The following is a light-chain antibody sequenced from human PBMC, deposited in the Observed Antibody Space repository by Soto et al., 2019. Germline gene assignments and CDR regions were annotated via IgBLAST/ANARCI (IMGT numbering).Light chain of an antibody. CDR1: SSDVGAYKY. CDR2: GVS. J-gene: IGLJ1*01. CDR3: SSFTGTTTLDV. Sequence: QSALTQPASVSGSPGQSITISCTGTSSDVGAYKYVSWYQQHPGKVPKLIIYGVSNRPSGVSNRFSGSKSGNTAFLTISGLQPEDEADYYSSSFTGTTTLDVFGTGTKVTVL. V-gene: IGLV2-14*03.